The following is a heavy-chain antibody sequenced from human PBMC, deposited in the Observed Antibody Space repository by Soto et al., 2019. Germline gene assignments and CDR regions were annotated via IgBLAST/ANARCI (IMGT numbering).Heavy chain of an antibody. CDR3: ARSTVTTGFYYYYYMDV. J-gene: IGHJ6*03. CDR1: GGSFSGYY. V-gene: IGHV4-34*01. Sequence: SETLSLTCAVYGGSFSGYYWSWIRQPPGKGLEWIGEINHSGSTNYNPSLKSRVTISVDTSKNQFSLKLSSVTAADTAVYYCARSTVTTGFYYYYYMDVWGKGTTVTVSS. D-gene: IGHD4-4*01. CDR2: INHSGST.